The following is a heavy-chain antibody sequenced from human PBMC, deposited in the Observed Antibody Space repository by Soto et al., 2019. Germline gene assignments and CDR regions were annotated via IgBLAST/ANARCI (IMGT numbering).Heavy chain of an antibody. CDR3: ARDRITIFGVVMGAYYGMDV. CDR1: GYTFTGYY. J-gene: IGHJ6*02. V-gene: IGHV1-2*04. D-gene: IGHD3-3*01. Sequence: ASVKVSFKASGYTFTGYYMHWVRQAPGQGLEWMGWINPNSGGTNYAQKFQGWVTMTRDTSISTAYMELSRLRSDDTAVYYCARDRITIFGVVMGAYYGMDVWGQGTTVTVSS. CDR2: INPNSGGT.